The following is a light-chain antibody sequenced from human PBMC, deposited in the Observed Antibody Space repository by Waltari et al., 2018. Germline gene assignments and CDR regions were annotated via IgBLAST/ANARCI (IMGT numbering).Light chain of an antibody. CDR3: FSAADNNWV. V-gene: IGLV3-27*01. Sequence: SYELTQPSSVSVSPGQTAKILCSGDILPKKYARWFQRKQGQAPLLLIYEDSERPAEIPGRFSGSSSGTTVTLTITGAHVDDEADYYCFSAADNNWVFGGGTKLTVL. CDR1: ILPKKY. CDR2: EDS. J-gene: IGLJ3*02.